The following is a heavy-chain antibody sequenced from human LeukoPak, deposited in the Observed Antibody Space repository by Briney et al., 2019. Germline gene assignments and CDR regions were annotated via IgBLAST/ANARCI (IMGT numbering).Heavy chain of an antibody. V-gene: IGHV3-23*01. CDR2: ISGSGGST. CDR3: AKDWLAFGGVIAPDY. CDR1: GFTFSSYA. J-gene: IGHJ4*02. D-gene: IGHD3-16*02. Sequence: GGSLRLSCAAAGFTFSSYAMSWVRQAAGKGLEWVSAISGSGGSTYYADSVKGRFTISRDNSKNTLYLQMNSLSAEDTAVYYCAKDWLAFGGVIAPDYWGQGTLVTVSS.